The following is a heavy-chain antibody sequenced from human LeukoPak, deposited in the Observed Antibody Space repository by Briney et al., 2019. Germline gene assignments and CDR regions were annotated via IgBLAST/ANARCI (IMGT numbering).Heavy chain of an antibody. CDR2: ISGSGANT. CDR3: ARARLTTYYYYGMDV. D-gene: IGHD1-1*01. CDR1: GLTLTSSA. V-gene: IGHV3-23*01. J-gene: IGHJ6*02. Sequence: GGSLRLSCAASGLTLTSSAMTWVRQAPGKGLEWVSGISGSGANTYDADSVKGRFTTSRDNSKNTLYLQMNSLRVEDTAVHYCARARLTTYYYYGMDVWGQGTTVTVSS.